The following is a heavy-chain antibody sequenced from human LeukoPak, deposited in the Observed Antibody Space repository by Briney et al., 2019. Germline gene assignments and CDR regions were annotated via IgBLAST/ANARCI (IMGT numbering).Heavy chain of an antibody. CDR1: GGSISSGGHS. CDR3: AREVGGTGVFDY. Sequence: SETLSLTCAVSGGSISSGGHSWSWIRQPPGKGLEWIGYIYHSGSTYYNPSLKSRVTISVDRSKNQFSLKLSSVTAADTAVYYCAREVGGTGVFDYWGQGTLSPSPQ. V-gene: IGHV4-30-2*01. J-gene: IGHJ4*02. CDR2: IYHSGST. D-gene: IGHD3-10*01.